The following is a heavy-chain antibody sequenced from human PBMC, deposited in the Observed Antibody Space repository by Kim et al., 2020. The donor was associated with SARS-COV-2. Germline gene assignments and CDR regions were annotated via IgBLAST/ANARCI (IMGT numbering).Heavy chain of an antibody. CDR2: GSEK. V-gene: IGHV3-7*01. CDR3: ARGRVFDP. Sequence: GSEKYYVDSEKGRFTISRDNAQNSLYLQRNSLRAEDTAVYYCARGRVFDPWGQGTLVTVSS. J-gene: IGHJ5*02.